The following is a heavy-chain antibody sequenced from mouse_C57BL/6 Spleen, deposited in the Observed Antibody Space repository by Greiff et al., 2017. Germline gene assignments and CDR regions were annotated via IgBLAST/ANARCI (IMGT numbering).Heavy chain of an antibody. J-gene: IGHJ3*01. CDR1: GFTFSDYG. D-gene: IGHD1-1*01. Sequence: EVQLVESGGGFVKPGGSLKLSCAASGFTFSDYGMHWVRQAPEKGLEWVAYISSGSSTIYYADPVKGRYTISRDNAKNTLFLQMTSLRSEDTAMYYCAKNYGSSPFAYWGQGNLVTVSA. CDR3: AKNYGSSPFAY. V-gene: IGHV5-17*01. CDR2: ISSGSSTI.